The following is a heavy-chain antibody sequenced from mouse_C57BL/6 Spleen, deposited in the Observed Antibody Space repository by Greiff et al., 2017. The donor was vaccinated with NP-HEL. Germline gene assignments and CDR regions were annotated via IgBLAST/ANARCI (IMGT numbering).Heavy chain of an antibody. CDR2: ISDGGSYT. CDR1: GFTFSSYA. CDR3: ARELGGYFDY. V-gene: IGHV5-4*01. J-gene: IGHJ2*01. D-gene: IGHD4-1*01. Sequence: EVKLVESGGGLVKPGGSLKLSCAASGFTFSSYAMSWVRQTPEKRLEWVATISDGGSYTYYPDNVKGRFTISRDNAKKNLYLQMSHLKSEDTAMYYCARELGGYFDYWGQGTTLTVPS.